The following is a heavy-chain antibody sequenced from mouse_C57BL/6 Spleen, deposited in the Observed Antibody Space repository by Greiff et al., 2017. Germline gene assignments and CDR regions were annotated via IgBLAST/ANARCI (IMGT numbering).Heavy chain of an antibody. CDR3: ASDESLRGGAMDY. CDR1: GFTFSSYA. J-gene: IGHJ4*01. V-gene: IGHV5-4*03. CDR2: ISAGGSYT. D-gene: IGHD5-1*01. Sequence: EVMLVESGGGLVKPGGSLKLSCAASGFTFSSYAMSWVRQTPEKRLEWVATISAGGSYTYYPDNVKGRFTISRDNAKNTLYLQMSHLKSEDTAMYYCASDESLRGGAMDYWGQGTSVTVSS.